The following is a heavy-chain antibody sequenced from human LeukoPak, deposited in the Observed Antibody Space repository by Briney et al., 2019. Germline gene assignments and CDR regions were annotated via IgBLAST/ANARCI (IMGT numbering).Heavy chain of an antibody. Sequence: GGSLRLSCAASGFSVSSNHMSWVRQAPGKGLEWVSVIYSGGSTYYADSVKGRFTISRDNSKSTLYLQVNSLRAEDTAVYYCARDRGSSWTYSFDYWGQGTLVTVSS. CDR2: IYSGGST. J-gene: IGHJ4*02. V-gene: IGHV3-53*01. D-gene: IGHD6-13*01. CDR1: GFSVSSNH. CDR3: ARDRGSSWTYSFDY.